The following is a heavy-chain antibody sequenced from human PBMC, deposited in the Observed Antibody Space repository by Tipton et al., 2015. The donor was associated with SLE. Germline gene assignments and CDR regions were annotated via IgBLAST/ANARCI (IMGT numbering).Heavy chain of an antibody. D-gene: IGHD5-18*01. J-gene: IGHJ4*02. CDR1: GDSVSSNSAA. CDR2: TYHRSKWYN. Sequence: GLVKPSQTLSLTCATSGDSVSSNSAAWNWIRQSPSRGLEWLGRTYHRSKWYNDYALSVKSRIAINPDTSKNQFSLQLNSVTPEDTAVYYCARDLGWSYGFDHWGQGTLVTVSS. CDR3: ARDLGWSYGFDH. V-gene: IGHV6-1*01.